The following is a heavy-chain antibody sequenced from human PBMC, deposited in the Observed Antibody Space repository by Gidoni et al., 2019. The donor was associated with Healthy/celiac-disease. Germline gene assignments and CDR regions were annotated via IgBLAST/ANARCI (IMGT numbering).Heavy chain of an antibody. CDR2: IYYSGST. V-gene: IGHV4-59*01. Sequence: QVHLQESCPGLVKPSETLSLTCTVSGGSISTYYWSWIRQPPGKGMEWIGYIYYSGSTNYNHAIKSRVTISVDKSKNQFSLKLSSVTAAETDVYYCARVGPGAGVILYYFDYWGQGTLVTVSS. CDR1: GGSISTYY. D-gene: IGHD3-3*02. CDR3: ARVGPGAGVILYYFDY. J-gene: IGHJ4*02.